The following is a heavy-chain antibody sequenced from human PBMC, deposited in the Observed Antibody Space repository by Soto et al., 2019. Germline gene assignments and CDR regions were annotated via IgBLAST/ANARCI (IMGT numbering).Heavy chain of an antibody. V-gene: IGHV3-23*01. D-gene: IGHD2-15*01. CDR3: AKDVRGWSPRPDY. CDR1: GFTISPFA. J-gene: IGHJ4*02. Sequence: EVQLLESGGGLIQPGESLRLSCVASGFTISPFAMSWVRQPPGKGLEWVSGISASSDYTFYADSVRGRFTVSRDNSKNTVSLQMNNLRVEDTALYYCAKDVRGWSPRPDYWGLGTLVTVSS. CDR2: ISASSDYT.